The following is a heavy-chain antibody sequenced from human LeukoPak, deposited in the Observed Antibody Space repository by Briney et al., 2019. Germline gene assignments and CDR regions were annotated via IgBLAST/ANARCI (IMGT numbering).Heavy chain of an antibody. J-gene: IGHJ4*02. Sequence: GGSLRLSCAASGFTFSSYSMNWVRQAPGKGLEWVSSISSSSSYIYYADPVKGRFTISRDNAKNSLYLQMNSLRAEDTAVYYCASDSGSLRGEFDYWGQGTLVTVSS. CDR3: ASDSGSLRGEFDY. CDR1: GFTFSSYS. V-gene: IGHV3-21*01. D-gene: IGHD1-26*01. CDR2: ISSSSSYI.